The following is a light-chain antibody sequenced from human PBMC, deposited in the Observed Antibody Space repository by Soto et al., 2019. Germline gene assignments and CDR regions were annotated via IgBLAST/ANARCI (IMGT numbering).Light chain of an antibody. J-gene: IGLJ3*02. CDR1: GGDFGSSTY. V-gene: IGLV2-14*01. Sequence: QSALIQPASVSGSPGQSLIISCTGTGGDFGSSTYVSWYQQHSDKAPKVVIYEVNKRPSGVSSRFSGAKSGSTASLTISGLQGDDEATYFCSSYTTTTSGVFGGGTKLTVL. CDR2: EVN. CDR3: SSYTTTTSGV.